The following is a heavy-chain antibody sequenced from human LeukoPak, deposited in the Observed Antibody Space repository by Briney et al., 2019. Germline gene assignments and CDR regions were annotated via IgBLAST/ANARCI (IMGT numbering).Heavy chain of an antibody. CDR1: GFTFSSYA. CDR3: AKQREYYYDSSGSHFDI. J-gene: IGHJ3*02. CDR2: ISGSGGST. V-gene: IGHV3-23*01. D-gene: IGHD3-22*01. Sequence: PGGSLRLSCAASGFTFSSYAMSWVRQAPGKGLEWVSAISGSGGSTYYADSVKGRFTISRDNSKNTLYLQMNSLRAEDTAVYYCAKQREYYYDSSGSHFDIWGQGTMVTVSS.